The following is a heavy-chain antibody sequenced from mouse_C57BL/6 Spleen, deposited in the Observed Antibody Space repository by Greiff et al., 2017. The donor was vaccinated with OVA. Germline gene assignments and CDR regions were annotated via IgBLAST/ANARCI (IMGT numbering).Heavy chain of an antibody. D-gene: IGHD2-13*01. CDR3: EGVYYCDCVYALDY. Sequence: QVHLKQPGAELVKPGASVKLSCKASGYTFTSYWMHWVKQRPGQGLEWIGMIHPNSGSTNYNEKFKSKATLTVDKSSSTAYVHLSSLTSEDSAVYSCEGVYYCDCVYALDYWGQGTSVTVSS. V-gene: IGHV1-64*01. CDR1: GYTFTSYW. CDR2: IHPNSGST. J-gene: IGHJ4*01.